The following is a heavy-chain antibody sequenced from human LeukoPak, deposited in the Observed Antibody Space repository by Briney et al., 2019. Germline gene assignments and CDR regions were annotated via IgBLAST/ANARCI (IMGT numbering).Heavy chain of an antibody. CDR2: ISAYNGNT. CDR1: GYTFTGYY. V-gene: IGHV1-18*04. D-gene: IGHD6-13*01. J-gene: IGHJ4*02. CDR3: ARTPSTSETAAGSFDY. Sequence: ASVKVSCKASGYTFTGYYMHWVRQAPGQGLEWMGWISAYNGNTNYAQKLRGRVTMTTDTSTSTAYMELRSVRSDDTAVYYCARTPSTSETAAGSFDYWGQGTLVTVSS.